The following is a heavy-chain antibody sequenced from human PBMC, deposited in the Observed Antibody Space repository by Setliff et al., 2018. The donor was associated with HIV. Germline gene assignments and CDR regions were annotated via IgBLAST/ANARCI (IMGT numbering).Heavy chain of an antibody. D-gene: IGHD3-22*01. CDR1: GGSFSDFY. CDR3: AREFYRYDSSDYYSDYYYYYMDV. J-gene: IGHJ6*03. V-gene: IGHV4-34*01. CDR2: ISYSGST. Sequence: SETLSLTCAVFGGSFSDFYWSWIRQPPGKGLEWIGEISYSGSTVYNPSLKSRVTMSVDTSENQIFLKLSSVTSADTAVFYCAREFYRYDSSDYYSDYYYYYMDVWGKGTTVTVSS.